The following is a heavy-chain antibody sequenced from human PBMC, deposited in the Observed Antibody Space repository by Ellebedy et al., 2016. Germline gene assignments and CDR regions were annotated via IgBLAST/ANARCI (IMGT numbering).Heavy chain of an antibody. CDR2: IRYDGSNK. V-gene: IGHV3-33*01. CDR1: GFTFSSYG. J-gene: IGHJ4*02. D-gene: IGHD5-24*01. CDR3: ARGARDGYNSFDY. Sequence: GGSLRLSCAASGFTFSSYGMHWVRQAPGKGLEWVAVIRYDGSNKYYADSVKGRFTISRDNSKNTLYLQMNSLRAEDTAVYYCARGARDGYNSFDYWGQGTLVTVSS.